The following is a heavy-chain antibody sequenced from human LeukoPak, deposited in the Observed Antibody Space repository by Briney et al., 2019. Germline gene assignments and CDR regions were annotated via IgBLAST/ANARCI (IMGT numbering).Heavy chain of an antibody. J-gene: IGHJ4*02. V-gene: IGHV4-34*01. CDR3: ARVYYGSGSYYKPFDY. D-gene: IGHD3-10*01. Sequence: SETLSLTCAVYGGSFSGYYWSWIRQPPGKGLEWIGEINHSGSTNYNPSLKSRVTISVDTSKNQFSLKLSSVTAADTAVYYCARVYYGSGSYYKPFDYWGQGTLVTVSS. CDR2: INHSGST. CDR1: GGSFSGYY.